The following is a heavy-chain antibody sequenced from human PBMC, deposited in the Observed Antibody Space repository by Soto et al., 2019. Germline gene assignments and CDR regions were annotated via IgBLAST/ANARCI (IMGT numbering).Heavy chain of an antibody. Sequence: EVQLLESGGGLVQPGGSLRLSCAASGFTFSDYAMSWVRQAPGKGLQWVSGISDSGVTTYYADSVKGRFTISRDNSQNTLYLQINSLRAEDTAIYYCAKDLRYYGSGPSGWFDSWGQGTQVTVSS. D-gene: IGHD3-10*01. CDR2: ISDSGVTT. J-gene: IGHJ5*01. CDR1: GFTFSDYA. CDR3: AKDLRYYGSGPSGWFDS. V-gene: IGHV3-23*01.